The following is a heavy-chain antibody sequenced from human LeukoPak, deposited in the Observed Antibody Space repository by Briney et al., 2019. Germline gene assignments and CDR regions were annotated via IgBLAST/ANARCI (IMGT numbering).Heavy chain of an antibody. J-gene: IGHJ4*02. Sequence: KSSQTLSLTCTVSGGSISSGGYYWSWIRQHPGKGLEWIGYIYYSGSTYYNPSLKSRVTISVDTSKNQFSLKLSSVTAADTAVYYCARVGSSARKYCFDYWGQGTLVTVSS. CDR2: IYYSGST. V-gene: IGHV4-31*03. D-gene: IGHD6-6*01. CDR3: ARVGSSARKYCFDY. CDR1: GGSISSGGYY.